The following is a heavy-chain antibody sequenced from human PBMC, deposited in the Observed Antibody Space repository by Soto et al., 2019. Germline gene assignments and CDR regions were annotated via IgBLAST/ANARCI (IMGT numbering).Heavy chain of an antibody. CDR1: GGAFSRYA. CDR2: IIPIFGTA. J-gene: IGHJ6*02. Sequence: VKVSCKASGGAFSRYAFSWLRQAPGQGLEWTGGIIPIFGTANYAQKFQGRVTITADESRSTAYMELSSLRSEGTAVYYCARALRGIVGATVYYEYYGMDVWGQGTTVTVS. V-gene: IGHV1-69*13. CDR3: ARALRGIVGATVYYEYYGMDV. D-gene: IGHD1-26*01.